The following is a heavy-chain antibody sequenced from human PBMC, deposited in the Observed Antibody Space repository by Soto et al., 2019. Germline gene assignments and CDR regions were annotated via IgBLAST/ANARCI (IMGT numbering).Heavy chain of an antibody. CDR3: AKNFERMIAAAGIGSAFDI. CDR1: GFTFSSYA. Sequence: GGSLRLSCAASGFTFSSYAMSWVRQAPGKGLEWVSAISGSGGSTYYADSVKGRFTISRDNSKNTLSLQMNSRRAEDTAVYYGAKNFERMIAAAGIGSAFDIWGQGTMVTVSS. CDR2: ISGSGGST. J-gene: IGHJ3*02. V-gene: IGHV3-23*01. D-gene: IGHD6-13*01.